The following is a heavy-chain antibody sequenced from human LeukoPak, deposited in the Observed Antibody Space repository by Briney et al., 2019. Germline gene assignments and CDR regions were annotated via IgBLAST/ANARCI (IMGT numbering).Heavy chain of an antibody. Sequence: PGGSLRLSCAASGFTFSRYGMHWVRQAPGKGLEWVAVISYDGSNKYYADSVKGRFTISRDNSKNTLYLQMNSLRAEDTAVYYCAKAYVDTTYFDSWGQGTLVTVSS. D-gene: IGHD5-18*01. J-gene: IGHJ4*02. CDR2: ISYDGSNK. CDR1: GFTFSRYG. V-gene: IGHV3-30*18. CDR3: AKAYVDTTYFDS.